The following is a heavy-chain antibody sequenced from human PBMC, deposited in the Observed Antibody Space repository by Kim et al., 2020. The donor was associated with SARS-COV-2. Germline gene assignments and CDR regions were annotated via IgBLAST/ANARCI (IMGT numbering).Heavy chain of an antibody. D-gene: IGHD2-21*02. CDR2: INDEGTTT. Sequence: GGSLRLSCAASGFTFSRYWMHWVRQVPGKGLVWVSYINDEGTTTSYADSVKGRFTISRDNAKNILHLQMSSLRVEDTALYYCARLLGDTVDPYYYFGMDVWGQGTTVTVSS. CDR1: GFTFSRYW. CDR3: ARLLGDTVDPYYYFGMDV. V-gene: IGHV3-74*01. J-gene: IGHJ6*02.